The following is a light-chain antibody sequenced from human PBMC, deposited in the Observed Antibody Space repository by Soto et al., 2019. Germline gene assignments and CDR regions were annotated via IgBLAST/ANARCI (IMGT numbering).Light chain of an antibody. J-gene: IGLJ1*01. CDR3: HAYASRRTLNV. CDR1: SSDDGGYNY. V-gene: IGLV2-14*01. Sequence: QSALTQPASVSGSPGQSITISCTGTSSDDGGYNYVSWYQQHSGKAPKLMIYDVSNRPSGVSNRFSGSNSGHTASLTIAVLQADDEAHDYYHAYASRRTLNVFATGTQLIFL. CDR2: DVS.